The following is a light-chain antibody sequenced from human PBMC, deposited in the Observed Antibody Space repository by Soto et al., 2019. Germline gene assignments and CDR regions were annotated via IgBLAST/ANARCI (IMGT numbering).Light chain of an antibody. CDR3: SSYTTSNTRQIV. CDR2: AVT. J-gene: IGLJ1*01. CDR1: SSDVGGYNY. V-gene: IGLV2-14*03. Sequence: QSVLTQPASVSGSPGQSITISCTGTSSDVGGYNYVSWYQHHPGKAPELIIYAVTNRPSGVSNPFSGSKSGNTASLTISGLQPEDEADYYCSSYTTSNTRQIVFGTGTKLTVL.